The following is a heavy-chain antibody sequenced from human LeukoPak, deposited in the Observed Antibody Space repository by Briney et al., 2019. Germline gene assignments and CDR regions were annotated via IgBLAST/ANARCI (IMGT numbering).Heavy chain of an antibody. CDR1: GFTVSSNY. V-gene: IGHV3-66*04. CDR3: ARLVKGNWFDP. Sequence: PGGSLRLSCAASGFTVSSNYMSWVRQAPGKVLEWVSVIYSGGSTYYADSVKGRFTISRDNSKNTLYLQMNSLRAEDTAVYYCARLVKGNWFDPWGQGTLVTVSS. J-gene: IGHJ5*02. D-gene: IGHD2-2*01. CDR2: IYSGGST.